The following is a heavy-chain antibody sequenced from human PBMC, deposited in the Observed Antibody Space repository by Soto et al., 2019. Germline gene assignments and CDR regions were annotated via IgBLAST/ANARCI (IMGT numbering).Heavy chain of an antibody. CDR1: GGTFSSYT. J-gene: IGHJ5*02. V-gene: IGHV1-69*02. Sequence: SVKVSCKASGGTFSSYTISWVRQAPGQGLEWMGRIIPILGIANYAQKFQGRVTITADKSTSTAYMELSSLRSEDTAVYYCARAPPYSSGWYENWFDPWGQGTLVTVSS. D-gene: IGHD6-19*01. CDR3: ARAPPYSSGWYENWFDP. CDR2: IIPILGIA.